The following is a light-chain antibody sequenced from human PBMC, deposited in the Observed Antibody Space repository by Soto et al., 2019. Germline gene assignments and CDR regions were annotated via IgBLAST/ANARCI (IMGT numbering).Light chain of an antibody. Sequence: QSVLTQPPSVSGAPGQRVTISCTGSSSNIGAGYDVHWYQQLPGTAPKLLIYGNSNRPSGVPDRFSGSKSGTSASLAITGLQAEDEADYYCQSYESSLSGPGVFGGGTQLTVL. V-gene: IGLV1-40*01. J-gene: IGLJ3*02. CDR3: QSYESSLSGPGV. CDR2: GNS. CDR1: SSNIGAGYD.